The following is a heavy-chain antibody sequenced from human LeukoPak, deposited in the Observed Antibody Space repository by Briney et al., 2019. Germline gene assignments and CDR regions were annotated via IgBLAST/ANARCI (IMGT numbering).Heavy chain of an antibody. Sequence: SETLSLTCTVSGGSISNYYWSRIRQPPGKGLEWIGEIYHSGSTNYNPSLKSRVTISVDKSKNQFSLKLSSVTAADTAVYYCSRLPDPWGQGTLVTVSS. CDR1: GGSISNYY. V-gene: IGHV4-59*12. CDR3: SRLPDP. J-gene: IGHJ5*02. CDR2: IYHSGST.